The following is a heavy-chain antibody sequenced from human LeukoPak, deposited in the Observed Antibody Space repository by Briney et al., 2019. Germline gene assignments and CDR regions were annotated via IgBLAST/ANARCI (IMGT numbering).Heavy chain of an antibody. J-gene: IGHJ4*02. CDR3: AEALWSGYYNPFDY. CDR2: IWDDGSNK. CDR1: GFTFSSYG. V-gene: IGHV3-33*06. Sequence: GGSLRLSCAASGFTFSSYGMHWVRQAPGKGLEWVAVIWDDGSNKYYADSVKGRFTISRDNSKNTLYLQMNSLRAEDTAVYHCAEALWSGYYNPFDYWGQGILVTVSS. D-gene: IGHD3-3*01.